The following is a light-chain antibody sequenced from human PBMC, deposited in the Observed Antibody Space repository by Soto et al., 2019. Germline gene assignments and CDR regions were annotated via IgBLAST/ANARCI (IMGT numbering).Light chain of an antibody. Sequence: QSVLTQPPSVSGSPGQSVTISCTGTSSDVGSYNRVSWYQQPPGTAPKLMIHEVSNRPSGVPDRFSGSKSGNTASLTLSGLQAEDEADYYCSLYTSSRTYVFGTGTKLTVL. CDR3: SLYTSSRTYV. V-gene: IGLV2-18*01. J-gene: IGLJ1*01. CDR1: SSDVGSYNR. CDR2: EVS.